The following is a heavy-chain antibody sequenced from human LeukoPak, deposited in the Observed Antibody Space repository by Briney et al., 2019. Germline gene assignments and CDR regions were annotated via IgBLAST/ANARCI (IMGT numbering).Heavy chain of an antibody. CDR2: TYYRSKWYN. V-gene: IGHV6-1*01. Sequence: SQTLSLTCAISGDSVSSNSAAWNWIRQSPSRGLEWLGMTYYRSKWYNDYAVSVKSRISINLDTSKNHFSLKVSSVTAADTAVYYCARLATLSTVAARGRTWFDAWGQGTLVTVSS. J-gene: IGHJ5*02. CDR3: ARLATLSTVAARGRTWFDA. CDR1: GDSVSSNSAA. D-gene: IGHD6-6*01.